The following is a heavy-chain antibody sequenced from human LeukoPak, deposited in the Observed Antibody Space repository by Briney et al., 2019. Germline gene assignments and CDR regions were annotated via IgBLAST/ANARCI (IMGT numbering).Heavy chain of an antibody. CDR3: VRGHTLLTD. V-gene: IGHV3-11*05. CDR2: ISSTSSYT. J-gene: IGHJ4*02. D-gene: IGHD3-16*01. CDR1: GFTFSDSY. Sequence: GGSLRLSCAASGFTFSDSYMSWISQAPGKGLECVSYISSTSSYTNYADSVKGRFTISRDNTKSSLYVQMNSLRAEDTAVYYCVRGHTLLTDWGQGTLVTVSS.